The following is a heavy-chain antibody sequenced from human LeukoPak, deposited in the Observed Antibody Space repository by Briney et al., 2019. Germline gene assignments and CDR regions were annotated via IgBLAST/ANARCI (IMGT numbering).Heavy chain of an antibody. CDR3: ARGDFWSGYTSPYYYGMDV. V-gene: IGHV1-69*01. J-gene: IGHJ6*02. Sequence: SVKVSCKASGGTFSSYAISWVRQAPGQGLEWMGGIIPIFGTANYAQKFQGRVTITADESTSTAYMELSGLRSEDTAVYYCARGDFWSGYTSPYYYGMDVWGQGTTVTVSS. D-gene: IGHD3-3*01. CDR1: GGTFSSYA. CDR2: IIPIFGTA.